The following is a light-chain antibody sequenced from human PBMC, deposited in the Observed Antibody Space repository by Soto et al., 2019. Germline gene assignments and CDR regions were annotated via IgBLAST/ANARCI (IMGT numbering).Light chain of an antibody. CDR3: QQYGSSRT. Sequence: EFVLKQSPGTLSLSPGERATLSCRASQTVRNNYLAWYQQKHGQAPRLLIYDASSRPTGIPDRLSGSGSGTDFTLTISRLEPEDFAVCYCQQYGSSRTFGQGTKVDIK. CDR2: DAS. J-gene: IGKJ1*01. CDR1: QTVRNNY. V-gene: IGKV3-20*01.